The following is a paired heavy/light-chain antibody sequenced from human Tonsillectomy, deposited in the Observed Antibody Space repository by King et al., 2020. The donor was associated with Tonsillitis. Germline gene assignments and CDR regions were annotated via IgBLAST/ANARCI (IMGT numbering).Light chain of an antibody. Sequence: QSALTQPRSVSGSPGQSVTISCTGTSSDVGGYNYVSWYQQYPGKAPRLMIYDVSKRPSGVPDRFSGSKSGNTASLTISGLQAEDEADYHCCSYAGSYTWVFGGGTKLTV. J-gene: IGLJ3*02. CDR3: CSYAGSYTWV. CDR2: DVS. CDR1: SSDVGGYNY. V-gene: IGLV2-11*01.
Heavy chain of an antibody. D-gene: IGHD1-26*01. Sequence: EVQLVESGGGLVQPGGSLRLSCAVSGFTFSSYSMNWVRQAPGKGLEWVSYISSSSSATIYYADSVKGRFTISRDIAKNSLYLQLNSLRAEDTAVYYCAREGWKLLLTFDYWGQGTLVTVSS. V-gene: IGHV3-48*01. CDR2: ISSSSSATI. CDR3: AREGWKLLLTFDY. J-gene: IGHJ4*02. CDR1: GFTFSSYS.